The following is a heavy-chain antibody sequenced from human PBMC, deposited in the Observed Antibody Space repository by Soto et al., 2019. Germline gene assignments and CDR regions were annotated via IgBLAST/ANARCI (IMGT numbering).Heavy chain of an antibody. J-gene: IGHJ4*02. V-gene: IGHV3-30*18. D-gene: IGHD4-17*01. Sequence: GGSLRLSCAASGFTFSSYGMHWVRQAPGKGLEWVAVISYDGSNKYYADSVKGRFTISRDNSKNMLYLQMNSLRAEDTAVYYCAKDPDYGGNSPPRYYFDYWGQGTLVTVSS. CDR3: AKDPDYGGNSPPRYYFDY. CDR1: GFTFSSYG. CDR2: ISYDGSNK.